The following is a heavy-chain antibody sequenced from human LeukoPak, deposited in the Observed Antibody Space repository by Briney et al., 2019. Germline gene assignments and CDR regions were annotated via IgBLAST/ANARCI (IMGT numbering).Heavy chain of an antibody. D-gene: IGHD3-10*01. J-gene: IGHJ4*02. CDR2: ISYNGSNT. Sequence: GGSLRLSCAASGXTFSSYNLHWVRQAPGKGLEWMAMISYNGSNTYYAASVKGRFTISRDNSRNTLYLQTNSLTAEDTAVYYCAVELGSPDNWGQGTLVTVSS. CDR3: AVELGSPDN. V-gene: IGHV3-30-3*01. CDR1: GXTFSSYN.